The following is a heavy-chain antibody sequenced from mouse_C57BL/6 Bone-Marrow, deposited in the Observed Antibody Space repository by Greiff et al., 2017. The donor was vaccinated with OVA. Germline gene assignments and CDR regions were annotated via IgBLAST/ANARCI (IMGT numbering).Heavy chain of an antibody. CDR2: ISSGSSTI. J-gene: IGHJ2*01. CDR3: ARTYYSNYGYFDY. Sequence: EVMLVESGGGLVKPGGSLKLSCAASGFTFSDYGMHWVRQAPEKGLEWVAYISSGSSTIYYADTVKGRFTISRDNAKNTLFLQMTCLRSEDTAMYYCARTYYSNYGYFDYWGQGTTLTVSS. V-gene: IGHV5-17*01. CDR1: GFTFSDYG. D-gene: IGHD2-5*01.